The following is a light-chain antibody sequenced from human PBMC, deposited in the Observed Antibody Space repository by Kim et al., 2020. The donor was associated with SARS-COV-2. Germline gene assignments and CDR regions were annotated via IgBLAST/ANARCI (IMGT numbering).Light chain of an antibody. V-gene: IGLV3-21*04. Sequence: SSELTQSPSVSVAPGKTARITCGGNNIGGKSVHWYQQKPGQAPVLVIYYDSDRPSGIPERFSGSNSGNTATLTISRVEAGDEADYYCQVWDSSSDHPRVF. J-gene: IGLJ2*01. CDR3: QVWDSSSDHPRV. CDR1: NIGGKS. CDR2: YDS.